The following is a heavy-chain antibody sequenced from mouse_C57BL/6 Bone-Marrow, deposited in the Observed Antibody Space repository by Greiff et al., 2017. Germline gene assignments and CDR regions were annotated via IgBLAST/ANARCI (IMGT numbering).Heavy chain of an antibody. CDR2: INPYNGGT. V-gene: IGHV1-19*01. D-gene: IGHD1-1*01. Sequence: VQLQQSGPVLVKPGASVKMSCKASGYTFTDYYMNWVKQSHGKSLEWIGVINPYNGGTSYNQKFKGKATLTVDKSSSTAYMELNSLTSEDSAVYYCARRYYGSSYVDWYFDVWGTGTTVTVSS. CDR3: ARRYYGSSYVDWYFDV. CDR1: GYTFTDYY. J-gene: IGHJ1*03.